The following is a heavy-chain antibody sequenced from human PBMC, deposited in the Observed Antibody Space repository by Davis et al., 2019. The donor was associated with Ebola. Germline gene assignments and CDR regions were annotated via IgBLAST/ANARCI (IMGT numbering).Heavy chain of an antibody. CDR1: VYTFTSYG. CDR3: AIDTRLQLWLYRSTANYYYGMDV. J-gene: IGHJ6*02. Sequence: ASVKVSRKASVYTFTSYGISWLRQAPGQGLEWMGWIRAYNGNTNYAQKLQGRVTMTKDTSTSTAYMDLRSLRSDAPAVYYCAIDTRLQLWLYRSTANYYYGMDVWGQGTTVTVSS. V-gene: IGHV1-18*01. D-gene: IGHD5-18*01. CDR2: IRAYNGNT.